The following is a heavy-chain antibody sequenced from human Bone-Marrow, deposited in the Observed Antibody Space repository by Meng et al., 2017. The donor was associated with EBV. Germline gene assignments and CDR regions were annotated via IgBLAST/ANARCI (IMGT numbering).Heavy chain of an antibody. V-gene: IGHV3-21*01. D-gene: IGHD2-2*01. Sequence: EVQLVESGGGLVKPGGSLRLSCAALGFTCSSYSMNWVRQAPGKGLEWVSSISSSSSYIYYADSVKGRFTISRDNAKNSLYLQMNSLRAEDTAVYYCARDGGYCSSTSCYFWRVGNWCDPWGQGTLVTVSS. J-gene: IGHJ5*02. CDR2: ISSSSSYI. CDR3: ARDGGYCSSTSCYFWRVGNWCDP. CDR1: GFTCSSYS.